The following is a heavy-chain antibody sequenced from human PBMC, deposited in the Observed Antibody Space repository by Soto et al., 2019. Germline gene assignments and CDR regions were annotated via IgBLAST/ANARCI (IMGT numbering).Heavy chain of an antibody. Sequence: EVHLVASGGGLVQPGGSLRLSCVASGFKFDYYWMHWVRQAPGEGLMWVSRLQTDGSHPDYAASVKGRFTISRDNAKNPLYLQMTNLGVEDTAVYYCGRGGDPDYWGQGTLVTVSS. D-gene: IGHD2-21*02. CDR1: GFKFDYYW. CDR2: LQTDGSHP. V-gene: IGHV3-74*01. CDR3: GRGGDPDY. J-gene: IGHJ4*02.